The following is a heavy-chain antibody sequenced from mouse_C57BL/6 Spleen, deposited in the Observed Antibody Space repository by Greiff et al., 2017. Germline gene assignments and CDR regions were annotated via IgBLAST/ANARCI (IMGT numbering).Heavy chain of an antibody. CDR2: ISSGSSTI. V-gene: IGHV5-17*01. CDR3: ARPGEGYSAWFAG. J-gene: IGHJ3*01. CDR1: GFTFSDYG. Sequence: EVQRVESGGGLVKPGGSLKLSCAASGFTFSDYGMHWVRQAPEKGLEWVAYISSGSSTIYYADTVKGRFTISRDNAKNTLFLQMTSLRSEDTAMYYCARPGEGYSAWFAGWGKGTLVTASA. D-gene: IGHD2-3*01.